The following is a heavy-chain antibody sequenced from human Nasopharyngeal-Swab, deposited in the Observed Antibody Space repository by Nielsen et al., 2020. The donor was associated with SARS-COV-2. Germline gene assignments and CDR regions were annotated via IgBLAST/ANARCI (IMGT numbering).Heavy chain of an antibody. J-gene: IGHJ4*02. V-gene: IGHV3-30-3*02. Sequence: GGSLRLSCAASGFTFSSYEMNWVRQAPGKGLEWVAVISYDGSNKYYADSVKGRFTISRDNSKNTLYLQMNSLRAEDTAVYYCAKDWGVRELDYWGQGTLVTVSS. CDR3: AKDWGVRELDY. D-gene: IGHD3-10*01. CDR2: ISYDGSNK. CDR1: GFTFSSYE.